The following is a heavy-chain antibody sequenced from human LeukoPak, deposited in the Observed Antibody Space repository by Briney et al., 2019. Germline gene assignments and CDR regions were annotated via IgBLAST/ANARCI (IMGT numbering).Heavy chain of an antibody. J-gene: IGHJ3*02. Sequence: TSETLSLTCTVSGGSIGSYYWSWIRQPPGKGLEWIGCMYYGGITNYNPSLKRRVTISADTSNNQFSLRLSPVTAAETAVYYCARRRDFWSDSSFDDFEIWGQGTTVTVSS. V-gene: IGHV4-59*08. D-gene: IGHD3-3*01. CDR2: MYYGGIT. CDR3: ARRRDFWSDSSFDDFEI. CDR1: GGSIGSYY.